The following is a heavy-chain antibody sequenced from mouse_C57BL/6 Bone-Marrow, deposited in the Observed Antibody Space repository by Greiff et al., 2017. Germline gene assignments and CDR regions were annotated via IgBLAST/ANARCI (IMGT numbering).Heavy chain of an antibody. CDR2: IYPTSGRT. D-gene: IGHD4-1*01. J-gene: IGHJ2*01. V-gene: IGHV1-55*01. CDR3: AISYPLGRSLYY. Sequence: QVQLQQPGAELVKPGASVKMSCKASGYTFTSYWITWVKQRPGQGLEWIGDIYPTSGRTNYNEKFKSKAILTVDTSSNTAYMQLSSLTSEDSAVFYCAISYPLGRSLYYWGQGTTLTVSS. CDR1: GYTFTSYW.